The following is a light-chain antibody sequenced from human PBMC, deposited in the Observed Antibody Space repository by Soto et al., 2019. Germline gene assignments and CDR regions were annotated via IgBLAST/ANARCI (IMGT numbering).Light chain of an antibody. Sequence: EIVLTQSPATLSLSPGERATLSCRASQSVSRYLAWYQQKPGQAPRLLIYGASNRATGNPARFSGSGSGTDFTLTSRSLEPEDFADYYCQHRGKWPRTFGQGTKLEIK. CDR2: GAS. V-gene: IGKV3-11*01. CDR3: QHRGKWPRT. CDR1: QSVSRY. J-gene: IGKJ2*01.